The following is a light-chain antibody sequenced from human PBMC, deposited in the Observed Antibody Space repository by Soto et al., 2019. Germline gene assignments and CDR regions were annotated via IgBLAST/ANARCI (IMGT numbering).Light chain of an antibody. V-gene: IGLV2-14*01. Sequence: QSALTQPASVSGSPGQSITISCTGTDSDIGGYNYVSWYQQHPGKAPKLIIYGVSNRPSGASNRFSGSKSGNTASLTISGLQADDEDNYYCSSFTSNTTTHVVFGGGTKLTVL. J-gene: IGLJ2*01. CDR2: GVS. CDR3: SSFTSNTTTHVV. CDR1: DSDIGGYNY.